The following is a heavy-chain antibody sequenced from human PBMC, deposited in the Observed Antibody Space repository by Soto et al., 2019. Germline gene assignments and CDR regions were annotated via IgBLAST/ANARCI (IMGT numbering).Heavy chain of an antibody. V-gene: IGHV4-38-2*01. D-gene: IGHD2-15*01. Sequence: SETLSLTCAVSCFFISSCNYWGWIRKPPGKGLEWIGSIFHGGNTYYNPSLKSRVTISVDMSKNQFSLKLNSVTAADTAVYYCARARWYDAFDVWGQGTVVTVSS. J-gene: IGHJ3*01. CDR3: ARARWYDAFDV. CDR1: CFFISSCNY. CDR2: IFHGGNT.